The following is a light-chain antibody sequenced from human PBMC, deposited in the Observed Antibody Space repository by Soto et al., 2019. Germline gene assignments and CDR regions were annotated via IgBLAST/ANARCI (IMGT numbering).Light chain of an antibody. Sequence: EVVLTQSPGTLSLSPGYRATLSCRASQSVSRNYLAWYQQKPGQTPRLLIFGASNRAADIPARFSASGSGTDFTLTISGLEPDDFAVYYCQQYDFLPLTFGGGTRL. V-gene: IGKV3-20*01. J-gene: IGKJ4*01. CDR1: QSVSRNY. CDR3: QQYDFLPLT. CDR2: GAS.